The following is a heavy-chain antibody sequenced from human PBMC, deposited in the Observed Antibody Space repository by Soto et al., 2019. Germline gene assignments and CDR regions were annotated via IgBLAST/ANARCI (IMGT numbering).Heavy chain of an antibody. CDR3: ARHLLGHTGGSRDAYYFDY. CDR1: GGSFSTSYY. Sequence: QLQLQESGPGLVKPSETLSLTCTVSGGSFSTSYYWGWIRQPPGKGLEWIGSIYYSGTTYCNPSLKSRVSMSVDASKKQFSLKLSSVTAADTAVYYCARHLLGHTGGSRDAYYFDYWGQGTLVTVSS. CDR2: IYYSGTT. D-gene: IGHD3-16*01. J-gene: IGHJ4*02. V-gene: IGHV4-39*01.